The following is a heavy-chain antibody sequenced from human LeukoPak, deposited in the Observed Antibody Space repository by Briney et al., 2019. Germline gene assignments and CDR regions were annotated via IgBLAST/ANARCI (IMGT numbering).Heavy chain of an antibody. Sequence: PGGSLRLSCAASGFTFSSYWMSWVRQAPGKGLEWVANIKQDGSEKYYVDSVKGRFTISRDNAKNSLYLQMNSLRAEDTAVYYCARVYCSGGSCLDYYYYYGMDVWGQGTTVTVSS. CDR1: GFTFSSYW. J-gene: IGHJ6*02. CDR3: ARVYCSGGSCLDYYYYYGMDV. D-gene: IGHD2-15*01. V-gene: IGHV3-7*03. CDR2: IKQDGSEK.